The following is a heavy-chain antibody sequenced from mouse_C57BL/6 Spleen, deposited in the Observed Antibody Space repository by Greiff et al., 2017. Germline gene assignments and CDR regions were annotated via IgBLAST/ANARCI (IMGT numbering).Heavy chain of an antibody. J-gene: IGHJ2*01. CDR1: GFTFSSYA. Sequence: EVQLLESGGGLVKPGGSLKLSCAASGFTFSSYAMPWVRQTPEKRLEWVATISDGDSYTYYPHNVKGRFTISRDNAKNNLYLQLSHLKSEATAMCYCERDLITAVGGYGGRGHGTT. CDR3: ERDLITAVGGYGG. D-gene: IGHD1-1*01. CDR2: ISDGDSYT. V-gene: IGHV5-4*01.